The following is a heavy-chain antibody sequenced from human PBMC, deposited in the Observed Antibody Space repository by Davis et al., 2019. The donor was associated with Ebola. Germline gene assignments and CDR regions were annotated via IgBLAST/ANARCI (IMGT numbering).Heavy chain of an antibody. Sequence: PGGSLRLSCAACGFTFSSYAMSWVRQAPGKGLEWVSAISGSGGSTYYADSVKGRFTISRDNSKNTLYLQMNSLRAEDTAIYYCAKGGVAGRESFDYWGQGTLVTVSS. J-gene: IGHJ4*02. CDR3: AKGGVAGRESFDY. CDR2: ISGSGGST. D-gene: IGHD6-19*01. V-gene: IGHV3-23*01. CDR1: GFTFSSYA.